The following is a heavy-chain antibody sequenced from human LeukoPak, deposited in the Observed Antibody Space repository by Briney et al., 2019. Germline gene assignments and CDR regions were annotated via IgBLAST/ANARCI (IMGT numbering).Heavy chain of an antibody. CDR3: ARDRFEDYGDTELGY. D-gene: IGHD4-17*01. J-gene: IGHJ4*02. CDR1: GFTFSSYA. Sequence: PGGSLRLSCAASGFTFSSYAMHWVRQAPGKGLEWVAVISYDGSNKYYADSVKGRFTISRDNSKNTLYLQMNSLRAEDTAVYYCARDRFEDYGDTELGYWGQGTLVTVSS. V-gene: IGHV3-30*04. CDR2: ISYDGSNK.